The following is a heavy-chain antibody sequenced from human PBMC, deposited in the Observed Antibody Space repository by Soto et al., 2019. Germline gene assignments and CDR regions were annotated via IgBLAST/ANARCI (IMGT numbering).Heavy chain of an antibody. J-gene: IGHJ4*02. CDR3: AKVHGIVLAAAAHFDY. CDR1: GFTFSSYA. V-gene: IGHV3-23*01. Sequence: EVQLLESGGGLVQPGGSLRLSCAASGFTFSSYAMSWVRQAPGKGLEWVSAISGSGGSTYYADSVKGRFTISRDNSKNTLYLQMNSLRAEDTAVYYCAKVHGIVLAAAAHFDYWGQGTLVTVSS. D-gene: IGHD6-13*01. CDR2: ISGSGGST.